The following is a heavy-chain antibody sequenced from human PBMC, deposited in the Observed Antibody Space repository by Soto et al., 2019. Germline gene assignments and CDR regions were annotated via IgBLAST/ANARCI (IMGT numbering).Heavy chain of an antibody. CDR2: ISTI. V-gene: IGHV3-21*01. D-gene: IGHD1-26*01. CDR3: ARDGGSYYFDY. Sequence: EVQLVESGGGLVKPGGSLRLSCAASGFTFSSYSMNWVRQAPGKGLEWVSSISTIYYADSVKGRFTISRDNAKNSLYLQMNSLRAEDTAVYYCARDGGSYYFDYGGQGTLVTVSP. CDR1: GFTFSSYS. J-gene: IGHJ4*02.